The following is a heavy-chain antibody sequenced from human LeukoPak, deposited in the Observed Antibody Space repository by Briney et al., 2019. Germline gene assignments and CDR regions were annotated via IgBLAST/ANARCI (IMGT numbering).Heavy chain of an antibody. CDR3: ARAGAGFWSGYYTGGANWFDP. V-gene: IGHV4-4*02. CDR1: GGSISSSNW. J-gene: IGHJ5*02. CDR2: MYHSGST. Sequence: SGTLSLTCGVSGGSISSSNWWSWVRQPPGKGLEWIGEMYHSGSTNYNPSLKSRVTISVDKSKKQISLKLSSVTAADTAVYYCARAGAGFWSGYYTGGANWFDPWGQGTLVTVSS. D-gene: IGHD3-3*01.